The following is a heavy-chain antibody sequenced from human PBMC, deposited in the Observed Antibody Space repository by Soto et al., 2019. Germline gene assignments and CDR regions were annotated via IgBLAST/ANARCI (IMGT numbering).Heavy chain of an antibody. J-gene: IGHJ4*02. Sequence: QVQLQQWGAGLLKPSETLSLTCAVYGGSFSDFFWSWIRQPPGKGLEWIGESTHSRRTNYNPSLRIRVTISVDTSKIQFSLKLSSVTAADTAVYYCARGTSTGTMSYWGQGTLVTVSS. CDR3: ARGTSTGTMSY. D-gene: IGHD1-1*01. V-gene: IGHV4-34*01. CDR2: STHSRRT. CDR1: GGSFSDFF.